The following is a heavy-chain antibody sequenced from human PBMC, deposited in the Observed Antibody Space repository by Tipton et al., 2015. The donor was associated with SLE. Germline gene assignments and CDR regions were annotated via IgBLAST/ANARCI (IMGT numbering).Heavy chain of an antibody. CDR1: GYSISSTYY. J-gene: IGHJ4*02. Sequence: TLSLTCAVSGYSISSTYYWGWLRQPPRKGLEWIGSIYHSGTTYYNPSLRSRVSISLDTSKNQFSLNLSSMTAADTAVYYCATSYDSSGSDYWGQGTLVTVSS. CDR2: IYHSGTT. CDR3: ATSYDSSGSDY. D-gene: IGHD3-22*01. V-gene: IGHV4-38-2*01.